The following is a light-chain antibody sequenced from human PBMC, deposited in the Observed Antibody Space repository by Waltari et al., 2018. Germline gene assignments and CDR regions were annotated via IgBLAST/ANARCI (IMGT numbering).Light chain of an antibody. J-gene: IGKJ4*01. Sequence: DIQMTQSPSSLSASVGDRVTITCQASQDITNSLPWYQQKSGKAPQLLIYDASNLGTGVPSRFSGSGSGTDFTFTISSLQPEDVATYYCQQNGHPPLTFGGGTKVEIK. V-gene: IGKV1-33*01. CDR1: QDITNS. CDR2: DAS. CDR3: QQNGHPPLT.